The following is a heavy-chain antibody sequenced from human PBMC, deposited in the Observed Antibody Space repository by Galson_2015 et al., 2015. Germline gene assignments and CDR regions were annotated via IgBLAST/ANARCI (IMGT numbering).Heavy chain of an antibody. Sequence: PGKGLYCVSTINKSGGGTFYADPVKGRFTISRDNSKNTLYLQMNSLRAEDTAVYYCAVLGYWGQGTLVTVSS. V-gene: IGHV3-23*05. CDR2: INKSGGGT. J-gene: IGHJ4*02. CDR3: AVLGY. D-gene: IGHD2-15*01.